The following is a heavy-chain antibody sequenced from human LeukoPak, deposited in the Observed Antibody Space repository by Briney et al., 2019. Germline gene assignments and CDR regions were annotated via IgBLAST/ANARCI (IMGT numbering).Heavy chain of an antibody. CDR2: INPNSGGT. CDR3: AAKARDIVVVPAAIRDY. J-gene: IGHJ4*02. V-gene: IGHV1-2*02. Sequence: ASVKVSCKASGYTFTSYGISWVRQAPGQGLEWMGWINPNSGGTNYAQKFQGRVTMTRDTSISTAYMELSRLRSDDTAVYYCAAKARDIVVVPAAIRDYWGQGTLVTVSS. D-gene: IGHD2-2*01. CDR1: GYTFTSYG.